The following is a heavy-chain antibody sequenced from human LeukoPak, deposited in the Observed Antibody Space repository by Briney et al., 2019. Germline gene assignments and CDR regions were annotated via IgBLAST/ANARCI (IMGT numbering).Heavy chain of an antibody. D-gene: IGHD4-17*01. CDR3: ARLRGPSDY. CDR1: GFTFSSYN. J-gene: IGHJ4*02. Sequence: GGSLRLSCAASGFTFSSYNMNWVRQAPGKGLEWVSSISTNSAFIYYADSVRGRFTISRDNTKNSLYLQMDSLTADDTAVYFCARLRGPSDYWGQGTLVTVSS. V-gene: IGHV3-21*01. CDR2: ISTNSAFI.